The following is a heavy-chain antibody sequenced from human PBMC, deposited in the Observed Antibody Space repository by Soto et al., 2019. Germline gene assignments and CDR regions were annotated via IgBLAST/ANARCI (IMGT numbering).Heavy chain of an antibody. CDR3: ARRNGLPPHEGYFDA. CDR2: IYWDNDT. D-gene: IGHD2-21*02. CDR1: GFSLTYTGPNMGLG. Sequence: QITLKESGLTLVEPTQTLTLTCSFSGFSLTYTGPNMGLGVGWVRQSPGKAPEWLAVIYWDNDTRYKSSLKRRLSITKDTSKNEVVLTMTDMDAADAGTFFCARRNGLPPHEGYFDAWGRGALVTVSS. V-gene: IGHV2-5*02. J-gene: IGHJ2*01.